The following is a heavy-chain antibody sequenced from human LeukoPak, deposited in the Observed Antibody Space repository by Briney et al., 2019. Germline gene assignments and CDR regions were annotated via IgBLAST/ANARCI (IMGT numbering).Heavy chain of an antibody. D-gene: IGHD1-26*01. V-gene: IGHV3-74*01. CDR3: IRGTVGAPGNDY. Sequence: GGSLRLSCAASGFTFSSYWMHWVRQAPGKGLVWVSRIDTDGSFTSYADSVRGRFTISRDNAKNTLYLQMSSLRAEDTAVYYCIRGTVGAPGNDYWGQGTLVTVSS. CDR1: GFTFSSYW. J-gene: IGHJ4*02. CDR2: IDTDGSFT.